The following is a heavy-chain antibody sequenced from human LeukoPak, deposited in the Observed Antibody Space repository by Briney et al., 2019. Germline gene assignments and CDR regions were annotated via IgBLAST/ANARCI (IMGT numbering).Heavy chain of an antibody. CDR2: ISSSSNYI. CDR3: ARDGGDYYDSSGYPFHH. CDR1: GFTFSSYS. V-gene: IGHV3-21*01. J-gene: IGHJ1*01. D-gene: IGHD3-22*01. Sequence: GGSLRLSCAASGFTFSSYSMNWVRQAPGKGLEWVSSISSSSNYIYYADSVKGRFTISRDNAKNSLYLQMNSLRAEDTAVYYCARDGGDYYDSSGYPFHHWGQGTLVTVSS.